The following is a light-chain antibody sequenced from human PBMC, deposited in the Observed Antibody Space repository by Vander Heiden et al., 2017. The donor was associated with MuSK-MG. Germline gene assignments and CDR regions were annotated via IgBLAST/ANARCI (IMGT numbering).Light chain of an antibody. J-gene: IGKJ1*01. CDR3: KQATHWPWT. CDR2: EVS. CDR1: RSLAYSNRNTY. V-gene: IGKV2-30*01. Sequence: VMTQSHLPLPVGLGQPASTPCSPSRSLAYSNRNTYLAWFQQRPGQAPRRLIYEVSNRESGVPDRFSGSGSGTDFILTISSVEAEDVGIYYCKQATHWPWTFGQGTKVEIK.